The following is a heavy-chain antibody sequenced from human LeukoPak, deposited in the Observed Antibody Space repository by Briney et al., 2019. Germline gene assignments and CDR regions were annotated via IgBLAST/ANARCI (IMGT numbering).Heavy chain of an antibody. CDR3: AKEGDEFRGYLDV. V-gene: IGHV3-74*01. Sequence: GGSLRLSCAASAFTLSDFWMHWVRQAPGNGLVWVSRINGDGKITNYADSVKGRFTITRDNAKNTLYLQMNSLRDDDTAVYYCAKEGDEFRGYLDVWGKGTTVTVSS. D-gene: IGHD5-12*01. CDR2: INGDGKIT. J-gene: IGHJ6*04. CDR1: AFTLSDFW.